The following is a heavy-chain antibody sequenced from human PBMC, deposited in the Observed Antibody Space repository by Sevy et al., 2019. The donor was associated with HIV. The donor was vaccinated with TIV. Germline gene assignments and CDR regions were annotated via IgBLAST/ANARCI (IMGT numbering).Heavy chain of an antibody. CDR1: GFTFSSYA. J-gene: IGHJ3*02. V-gene: IGHV3-23*01. CDR3: SGYYGSGSPRGNAFDI. D-gene: IGHD3-10*01. CDR2: ISGSGGST. Sequence: GSLRLSCAASGFTFSSYAMSWVRQAPGKGLEWVSAISGSGGSTYYADSVKGRFAISRDNSKNTLYLQMNSLRAEDTAVYYCSGYYGSGSPRGNAFDIWGQGTMVTVSS.